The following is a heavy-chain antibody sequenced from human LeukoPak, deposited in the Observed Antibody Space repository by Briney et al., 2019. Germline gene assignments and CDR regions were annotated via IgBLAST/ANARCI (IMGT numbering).Heavy chain of an antibody. CDR2: ISYDGSNK. D-gene: IGHD4-17*01. CDR1: GFTFSSYG. V-gene: IGHV3-30*18. CDR3: AKDGGYGDSYFDY. J-gene: IGHJ4*02. Sequence: GGSLRLSCAASGFTFSSYGMHWVRQAPGKGLEWVAVISYDGSNKYYADSVKGRFTISRDNSKNTLYLQMNSLRAEDTAVYYCAKDGGYGDSYFDYWGQGTLVTVSS.